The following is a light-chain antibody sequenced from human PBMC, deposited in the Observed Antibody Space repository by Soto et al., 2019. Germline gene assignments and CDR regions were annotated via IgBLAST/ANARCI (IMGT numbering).Light chain of an antibody. J-gene: IGKJ4*01. CDR2: GAS. Sequence: IVLTQSPGTLSLSPGERATLSCRASQFVSSTYLAWYQQRPGQAPRLLIYGASSRATGIQDRFSGGGSETDFTLTISRLESEDSAVYYCQQYGISPFTFGGGTKVDIK. CDR1: QFVSSTY. V-gene: IGKV3-20*01. CDR3: QQYGISPFT.